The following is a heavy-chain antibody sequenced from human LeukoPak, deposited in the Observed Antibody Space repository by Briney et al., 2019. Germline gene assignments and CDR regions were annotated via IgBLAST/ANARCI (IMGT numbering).Heavy chain of an antibody. D-gene: IGHD1-1*01. Sequence: GGSLRLSCAVSGYTFSNAWMSWVRQAPGKGLEWVGRIKSKTDGGTTDYAAPVKGRFTISRDDPKNTLYLQMNSLKTEDTAVYYCTTSLSRSYWNVVTYYFDYWGQGTLVTVSS. CDR2: IKSKTDGGTT. V-gene: IGHV3-15*01. CDR3: TTSLSRSYWNVVTYYFDY. J-gene: IGHJ4*02. CDR1: GYTFSNAW.